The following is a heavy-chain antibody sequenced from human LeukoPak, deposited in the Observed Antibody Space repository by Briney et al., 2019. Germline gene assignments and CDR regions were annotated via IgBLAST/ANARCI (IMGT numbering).Heavy chain of an antibody. D-gene: IGHD5-12*01. CDR2: IKEDGSAK. CDR3: VRDSPGYGAYDFD. J-gene: IGHJ4*02. CDR1: GFTFSSYW. Sequence: PGGSLRLSCAASGFTFSSYWMSCVRQAPGKGLEWVANIKEDGSAKYYVDSVKGRFTISRDNAKNSLYLQMNNLSAEDTAVYYCVRDSPGYGAYDFDWGQGTLVTVSS. V-gene: IGHV3-7*01.